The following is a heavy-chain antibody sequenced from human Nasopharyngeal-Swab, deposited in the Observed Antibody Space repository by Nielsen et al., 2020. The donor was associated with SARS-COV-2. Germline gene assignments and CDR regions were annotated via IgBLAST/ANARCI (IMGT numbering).Heavy chain of an antibody. CDR2: ISYEGRIK. Sequence: GESLKISCTATGFTFSSHGMHWVRQAPGKGLEWVATISYEGRIKYYGDSVEGRFTISRENSKNTLYLEMNRLRPEDTAIYSCAKDQWPRYDILTGWNGMDVWGQGTTVIVSS. V-gene: IGHV3-30*18. J-gene: IGHJ6*02. CDR3: AKDQWPRYDILTGWNGMDV. D-gene: IGHD3-9*01. CDR1: GFTFSSHG.